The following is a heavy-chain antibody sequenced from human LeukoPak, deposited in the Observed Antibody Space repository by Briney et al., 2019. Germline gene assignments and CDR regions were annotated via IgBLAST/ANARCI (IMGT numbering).Heavy chain of an antibody. CDR1: GGSFSGYY. CDR3: ARDTPPLSGYPYYYYGMDV. D-gene: IGHD2-15*01. Sequence: SETLSLTCAVYGGSFSGYYWSWIRQPPGKGLEWIGEINHSGSTNYNPSLKSRVTISVDTSKNQFSLKLSSVTAADTAVYYCARDTPPLSGYPYYYYGMDVWGQGTTVTVSS. V-gene: IGHV4-34*01. J-gene: IGHJ6*02. CDR2: INHSGST.